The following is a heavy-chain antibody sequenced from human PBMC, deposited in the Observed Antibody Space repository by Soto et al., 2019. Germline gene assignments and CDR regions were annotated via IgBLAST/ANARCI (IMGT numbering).Heavy chain of an antibody. J-gene: IGHJ6*02. Sequence: EVQLLESGGGFVQPGGSMRLSCVASGFTFNNYAMNWVRQAQGKGPEWVSVMSGSGGSTFYADSVRGRFSTSRDTSKLTVYLQMDRLRDEDTAISYCVKDHGYSLFAMGGGMDVWGRGTTVTVSS. D-gene: IGHD3-3*02. CDR3: VKDHGYSLFAMGGGMDV. CDR2: MSGSGGST. V-gene: IGHV3-23*01. CDR1: GFTFNNYA.